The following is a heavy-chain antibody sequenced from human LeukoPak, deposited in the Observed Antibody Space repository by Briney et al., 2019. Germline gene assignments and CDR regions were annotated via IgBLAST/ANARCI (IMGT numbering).Heavy chain of an antibody. CDR1: GFTFSNYA. CDR2: ISGSGDST. V-gene: IGHV3-23*01. D-gene: IGHD3-3*01. CDR3: AKRLSFGVAIGDFDY. J-gene: IGHJ4*02. Sequence: GGSLRVSCAAPGFTFSNYAMSWVRQAPGKGLGWGSAISGSGDSTYYADSVKGRFTISRDSSMETLYLQMNSLRAEDTATYFCAKRLSFGVAIGDFDYWGQGTLVTVSS.